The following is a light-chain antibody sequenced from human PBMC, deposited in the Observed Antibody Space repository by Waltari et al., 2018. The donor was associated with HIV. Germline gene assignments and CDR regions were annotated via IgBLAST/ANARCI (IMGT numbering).Light chain of an antibody. J-gene: IGLJ3*02. V-gene: IGLV1-51*01. CDR2: DNN. CDR3: ATWDSSLSAWV. Sequence: QSVLTQPPSASGTPGQRVSVPCSGGNSNIGTNTVNWYQHLPGTAPKLLIYDNNKRPSGIPDRFSGSKSGTSATLGITGLQTGDEADYYCATWDSSLSAWVFGGGTKLTVL. CDR1: NSNIGTNT.